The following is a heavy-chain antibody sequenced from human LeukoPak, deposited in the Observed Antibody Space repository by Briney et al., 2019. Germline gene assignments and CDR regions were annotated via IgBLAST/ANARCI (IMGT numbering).Heavy chain of an antibody. V-gene: IGHV1-2*02. CDR3: ARGKRGYGSARGAFDI. J-gene: IGHJ3*02. D-gene: IGHD3-10*01. CDR1: GYTFTGYY. CDR2: INPNSGGT. Sequence: GASVKVSCKASGYTFTGYYMHWVRQAPGQGLEWMGWINPNSGGTNYAQKFQGRVTMTRDTSISTAYMELSRLRSDDTAVYYCARGKRGYGSARGAFDIWGQGTMVTVSS.